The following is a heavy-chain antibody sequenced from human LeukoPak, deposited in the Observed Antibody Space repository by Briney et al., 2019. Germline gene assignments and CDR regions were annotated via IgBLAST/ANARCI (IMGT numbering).Heavy chain of an antibody. CDR2: INHSGST. Sequence: PSETLSLTCAVYAGSFSGYYWSWIRQPPGKGLEWIGEINHSGSTNYNPSLKSRVTISVDRSKNQFSLKLSSVTAADTAVYYCARVSRGYSSSGSLDYWGQGTLVTVSS. D-gene: IGHD6-13*01. J-gene: IGHJ4*02. CDR1: AGSFSGYY. V-gene: IGHV4-34*01. CDR3: ARVSRGYSSSGSLDY.